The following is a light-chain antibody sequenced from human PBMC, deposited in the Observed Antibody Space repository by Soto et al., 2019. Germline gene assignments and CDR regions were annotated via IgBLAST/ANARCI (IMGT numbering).Light chain of an antibody. CDR1: ISNIGAGYD. V-gene: IGLV1-40*01. CDR2: NNN. CDR3: QSYDSSLSGSV. J-gene: IGLJ3*02. Sequence: QSVLTQPPSVSGAPGQRVTISCTGSISNIGAGYDVHWYQQLPGTAPKLLIYNNNNRPSGVPDRFSGSKSGTSASLAITGLQAEYEADYYCQSYDSSLSGSVFGGGTKLTVL.